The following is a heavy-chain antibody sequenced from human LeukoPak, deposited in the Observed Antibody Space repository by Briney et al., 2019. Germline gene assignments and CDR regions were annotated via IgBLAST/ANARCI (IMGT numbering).Heavy chain of an antibody. CDR3: ARVLGASSGGFDY. Sequence: SETLSLTCTVSGGSINSYYWSWIRQPPGKGLEWIGYIYYSGSTNYNPSLKSRVTISVDTSKNQFSLKLSSVTAADTAVYYCARVLGASSGGFDYWGQGTLVTVSS. V-gene: IGHV4-59*01. CDR1: GGSINSYY. CDR2: IYYSGST. J-gene: IGHJ4*02. D-gene: IGHD1-26*01.